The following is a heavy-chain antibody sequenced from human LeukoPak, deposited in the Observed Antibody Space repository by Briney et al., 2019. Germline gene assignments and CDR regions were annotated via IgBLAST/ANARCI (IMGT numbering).Heavy chain of an antibody. J-gene: IGHJ6*03. CDR2: IYTSGST. CDR3: ARGYSSSWYRSGDYYYYMDV. Sequence: SETLSLTCTVSGGSISSYYWSWIRQPPGKGLEWIGYIYTSGSTNYNPSLKSRVTISVDTSKNQFSLKLSSVTAADTAVYYCARGYSSSWYRSGDYYYYMDVWGKGTTVTVSS. D-gene: IGHD6-6*01. V-gene: IGHV4-4*09. CDR1: GGSISSYY.